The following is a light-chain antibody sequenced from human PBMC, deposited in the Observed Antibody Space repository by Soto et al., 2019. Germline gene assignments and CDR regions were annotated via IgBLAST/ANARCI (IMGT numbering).Light chain of an antibody. Sequence: EIVLTQSPGTLSLSPGERVTLSCRASQSVSSNFLAWYQQKPGQAPRLLIYGASNRAAGIPDRFSGSGSGTDFTLTISRLEPEDFAVYYCQQYVRSPWTFGQGTKV. CDR2: GAS. CDR3: QQYVRSPWT. J-gene: IGKJ1*01. CDR1: QSVSSNF. V-gene: IGKV3-20*01.